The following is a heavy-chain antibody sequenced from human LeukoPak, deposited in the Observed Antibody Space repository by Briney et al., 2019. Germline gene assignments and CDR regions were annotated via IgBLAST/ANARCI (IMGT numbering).Heavy chain of an antibody. CDR1: GGSISSYY. D-gene: IGHD3-10*01. V-gene: IGHV4-4*07. Sequence: PSETLSLTCTVSGGSISSYYWSWIRQPAGKGLEWIGRIYTSGSTNYNPSLKSRVTMSVDTSTNQFSLKLSSVTAADTAVYYCARGQVYYGSGSYYHYYYYYYMDVWGKGTTVTVSS. J-gene: IGHJ6*03. CDR3: ARGQVYYGSGSYYHYYYYYYMDV. CDR2: IYTSGST.